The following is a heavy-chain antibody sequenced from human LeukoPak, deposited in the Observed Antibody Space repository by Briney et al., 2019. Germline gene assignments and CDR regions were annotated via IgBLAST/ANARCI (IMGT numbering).Heavy chain of an antibody. Sequence: GSLRLSCAASGFTFSSYAMSWVRQPPGKGLEWIGEISHTGNTNYNPSLKSRVAISVDNSKNQFSLNLSSVTAADTAVYYCAGKYSSGWYRWYIDLWGRGTLVTVSS. V-gene: IGHV4-4*02. D-gene: IGHD6-19*01. CDR1: GFTFSSYAM. CDR3: AGKYSSGWYRWYIDL. CDR2: ISHTGNT. J-gene: IGHJ2*01.